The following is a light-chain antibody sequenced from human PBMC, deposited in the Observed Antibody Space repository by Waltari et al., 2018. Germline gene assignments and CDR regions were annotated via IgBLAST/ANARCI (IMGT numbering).Light chain of an antibody. CDR3: CSYAGSSTSWV. V-gene: IGLV2-23*02. J-gene: IGLJ3*02. CDR1: SSDVGGYNY. CDR2: DVS. Sequence: QSALTQPASVSGSPGQSITISCTGTSSDVGGYNYVSWYQQHPGKAPKLMIYDVSKRPSGVSNRFSGSKSGNTASLTTSALQAEDEADYYCCSYAGSSTSWVFGGGTKLTVL.